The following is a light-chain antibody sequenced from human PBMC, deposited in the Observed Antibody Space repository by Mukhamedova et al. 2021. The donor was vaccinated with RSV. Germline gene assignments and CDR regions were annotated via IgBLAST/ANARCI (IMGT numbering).Light chain of an antibody. CDR1: SDVGVYNY. J-gene: IGLJ3*02. V-gene: IGLV2-14*01. CDR2: EVT. Sequence: SDVGVYNYVSWFQHHPGKVPRLMIYEVTNRPSGVSNRFSGSKSGNTASLTISGLQAEDEADYYCASFTRGSTWVFGGGTKLAVL. CDR3: ASFTRGSTWV.